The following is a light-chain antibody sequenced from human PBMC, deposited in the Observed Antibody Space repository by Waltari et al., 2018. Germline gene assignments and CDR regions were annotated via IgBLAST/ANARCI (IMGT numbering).Light chain of an antibody. V-gene: IGKV4-1*01. Sequence: DIVMTQSPDSLAVSLGERATINCKSNQSVLYSSNNKNFLAWYQQKPAQPPKLLIYWASTREPGVPDRFSGSESGTDFTLTISSLQAEDVAVYYCQQYLSTPPTFGQGTKVEIK. J-gene: IGKJ1*01. CDR1: QSVLYSSNNKNF. CDR3: QQYLSTPPT. CDR2: WAS.